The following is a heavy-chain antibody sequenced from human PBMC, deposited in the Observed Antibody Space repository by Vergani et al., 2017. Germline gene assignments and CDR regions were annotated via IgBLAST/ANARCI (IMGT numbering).Heavy chain of an antibody. V-gene: IGHV1-2*02. D-gene: IGHD1-26*01. CDR1: GYTFTGYY. Sequence: QVQLVQSGAEVKKPGSSVKVSCKASGYTFTGYYMHWVRQAPGQGLEWMGWINPNSGGTNYAQKFQGRVTITADTSASTAYMELSSLRSEDTAVYYCARDQPVGATTGLGWFDPWGQGTLVTVSS. J-gene: IGHJ5*02. CDR3: ARDQPVGATTGLGWFDP. CDR2: INPNSGGT.